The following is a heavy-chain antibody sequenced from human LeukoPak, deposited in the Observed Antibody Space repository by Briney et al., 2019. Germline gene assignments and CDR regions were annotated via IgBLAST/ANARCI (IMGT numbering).Heavy chain of an antibody. CDR3: ARKLSQTYYDFWKGRYFDY. D-gene: IGHD3-3*01. CDR1: GGSFSGYY. V-gene: IGHV4-34*01. Sequence: PSETLSLTCAVYGGSFSGYYWSWIRQPPGKGLEWIGEINHSGSTNYNPSPKSRVTISVDTSKNQFSLKLSSVTAADTAVYYCARKLSQTYYDFWKGRYFDYWGQGTLVTVSS. CDR2: INHSGST. J-gene: IGHJ4*02.